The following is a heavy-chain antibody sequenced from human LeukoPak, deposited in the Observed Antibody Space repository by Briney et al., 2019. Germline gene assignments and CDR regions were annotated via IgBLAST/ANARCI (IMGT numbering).Heavy chain of an antibody. CDR3: ARYYYGSGKDY. V-gene: IGHV4-39*07. CDR1: GGSISSSSYY. J-gene: IGHJ4*02. CDR2: MYSSGST. D-gene: IGHD3-10*01. Sequence: PSETLSLTCTVSGGSISSSSYYWGRIRQPPRKGLEWIGSMYSSGSTYYNPSLKSRVTISVDTSKNQFSLKLTSVTAAGTAVYYCARYYYGSGKDYWGQGTLVTVSS.